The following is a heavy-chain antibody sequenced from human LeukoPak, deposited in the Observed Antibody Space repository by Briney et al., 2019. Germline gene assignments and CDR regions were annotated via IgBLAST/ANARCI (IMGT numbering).Heavy chain of an antibody. J-gene: IGHJ4*02. Sequence: ASVKVSCKASRYSFTSYYIHWVRQAPGQGLEWMGIINPSDGYTLYAQMFKGRVTLTRDTSTSTVYMELSSLKSEDTAVYFCARDQGRAADYVWGSYFDYWGQGALVTVSS. D-gene: IGHD3-16*01. CDR3: ARDQGRAADYVWGSYFDY. V-gene: IGHV1-46*01. CDR1: RYSFTSYY. CDR2: INPSDGYT.